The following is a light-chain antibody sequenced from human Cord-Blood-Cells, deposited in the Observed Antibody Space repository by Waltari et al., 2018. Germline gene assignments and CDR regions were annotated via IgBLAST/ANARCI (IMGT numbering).Light chain of an antibody. V-gene: IGLV1-47*01. J-gene: IGLJ3*02. CDR3: AAWDDSLSGPV. CDR2: RNN. Sequence: VLTQPPSASGTPGQRVTSPCSGISANIGGNYVYWYQQLPGTAPKRLIYRNNQRPSGVPDRFSGSKSGTSASLAISGLRSEDEADYYCAAWDDSLSGPVFGGGTKLTVL. CDR1: SANIGGNY.